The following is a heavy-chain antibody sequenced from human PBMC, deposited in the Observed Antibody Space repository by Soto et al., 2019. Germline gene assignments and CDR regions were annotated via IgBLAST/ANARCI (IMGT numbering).Heavy chain of an antibody. CDR3: VRDTMRASAAASLDY. Sequence: HPGGSLRLSCAASGFTFSTCEFNWVRQAPGRGLEWISYISVSGNIIKYADSVEGRFTISRDNAENSLHLHMSSLRVDDTAVYFCVRDTMRASAAASLDYWGQGTQVTVSS. CDR2: ISVSGNII. D-gene: IGHD6-13*01. CDR1: GFTFSTCE. V-gene: IGHV3-48*03. J-gene: IGHJ4*02.